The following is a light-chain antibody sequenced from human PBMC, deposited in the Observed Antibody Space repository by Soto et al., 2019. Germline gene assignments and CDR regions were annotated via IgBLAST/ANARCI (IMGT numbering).Light chain of an antibody. CDR3: SSYTTSGTLV. CDR1: SSDVGGYNY. V-gene: IGLV2-14*01. Sequence: QSALTQPASVSGSPGQSITISCTGTSSDVGGYNYVSWYQQHAGKAPKLMIYEVSNRPSGVSNRFSGSKSGNTASLTISGLQAEDEADYYCSSYTTSGTLVFGGGPKLTVL. J-gene: IGLJ2*01. CDR2: EVS.